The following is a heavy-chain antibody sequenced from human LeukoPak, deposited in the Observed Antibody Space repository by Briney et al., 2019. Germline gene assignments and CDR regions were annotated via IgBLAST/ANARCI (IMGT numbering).Heavy chain of an antibody. CDR1: GFTVSSNY. D-gene: IGHD6-13*01. CDR2: ISGSGGST. J-gene: IGHJ4*02. V-gene: IGHV3-23*01. CDR3: AKNQKAAGPFDY. Sequence: GGSLRLSCAASGFTVSSNYMSWVRQAPGKGLEWVSAISGSGGSTYYADSVKGRFTISRDNSKNTLYLQMNSLRAEDTAVYYCAKNQKAAGPFDYWGQGTLVTVSS.